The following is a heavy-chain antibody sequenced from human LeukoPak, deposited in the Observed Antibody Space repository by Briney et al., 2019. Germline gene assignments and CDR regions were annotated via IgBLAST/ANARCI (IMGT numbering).Heavy chain of an antibody. J-gene: IGHJ4*02. CDR1: GFTFGSYS. Sequence: GGSLRLSCAASGFTFGSYSMNWVRQAPGKGLEWVSSISSSSSYIYYADSVKGRFTISRDNAKNSLYLQMNSLRAEDTAVYYCAAIPYYYDSSGSDYWGQGTLVTVSS. CDR3: AAIPYYYDSSGSDY. V-gene: IGHV3-21*01. D-gene: IGHD3-22*01. CDR2: ISSSSSYI.